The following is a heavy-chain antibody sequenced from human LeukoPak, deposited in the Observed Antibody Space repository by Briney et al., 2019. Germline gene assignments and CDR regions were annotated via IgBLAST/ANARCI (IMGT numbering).Heavy chain of an antibody. D-gene: IGHD3-10*01. CDR1: GYTFTSYG. J-gene: IGHJ4*02. V-gene: IGHV1-18*01. CDR3: ARGSYYYGSGSYYPDY. CDR2: ISAYNGNT. Sequence: GASVKVSCKASGYTFTSYGISWVRQAPGQGLEWMGWISAYNGNTNYAQKLQGRVTMTTDTSTSTAYMELRSLRSDDTAVYYCARGSYYYGSGSYYPDYWGQGALVTVSS.